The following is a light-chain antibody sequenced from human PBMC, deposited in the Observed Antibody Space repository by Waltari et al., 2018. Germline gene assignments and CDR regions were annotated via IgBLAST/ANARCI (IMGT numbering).Light chain of an antibody. J-gene: IGKJ2*01. CDR1: QSVTSSC. Sequence: EIVLTQSPGTLSLSPGERATLSCGASQSVTSSCLAWYQQNPGQPPRLLSYGASSRATGIPDRFSGGGSGTDFTLTISKLEPEDFAVYFCQHYGSSLYTFGQGTKLEIK. CDR3: QHYGSSLYT. CDR2: GAS. V-gene: IGKV3-20*01.